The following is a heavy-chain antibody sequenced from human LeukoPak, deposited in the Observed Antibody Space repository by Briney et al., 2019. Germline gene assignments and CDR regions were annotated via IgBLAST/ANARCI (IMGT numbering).Heavy chain of an antibody. CDR3: VRAAPDTRYRHFDF. V-gene: IGHV3-7*04. CDR1: GFIFRTHW. D-gene: IGHD2-2*02. CDR2: IKEDGSEK. J-gene: IGHJ2*01. Sequence: GGSLRLSCVASGFIFRTHWMKWVRQAPGKGVEWVADIKEDGSEKFYEDSVKGRFIISRDNAENSLSLQMSSLRVEDTAVYYCVRAAPDTRYRHFDFWGRGTLVSVSS.